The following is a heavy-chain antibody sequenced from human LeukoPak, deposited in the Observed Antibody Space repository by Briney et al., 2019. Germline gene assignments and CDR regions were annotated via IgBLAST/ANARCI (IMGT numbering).Heavy chain of an antibody. V-gene: IGHV1-69-2*01. Sequence: ATVKISCKVSGYTFTDYYMHWVQQAPGKGLEWMGLVDPEDGETIYAEKFQGRVTITADTSTDTAYMQLSSLSSEDTAVYYCATVPPYYYGSGSYHWFDPWGQGTLVTVSS. CDR3: ATVPPYYYGSGSYHWFDP. CDR2: VDPEDGET. D-gene: IGHD3-10*01. J-gene: IGHJ5*02. CDR1: GYTFTDYY.